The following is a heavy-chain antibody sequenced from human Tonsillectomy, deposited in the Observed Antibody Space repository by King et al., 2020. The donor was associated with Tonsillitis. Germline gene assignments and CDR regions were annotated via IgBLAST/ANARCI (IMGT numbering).Heavy chain of an antibody. J-gene: IGHJ6*02. Sequence: VQLVESGGGLVQPGRSLRLSCAASGFTFDDYAMHWVRQAPGKGLEWVSGISWNSGSIGYADSVKGRFTISRDNAKNSLYLQMNSLRAEDTALYYCAKGTVTTDYYGMDVWGQGTTVTVSS. CDR1: GFTFDDYA. V-gene: IGHV3-9*01. CDR3: AKGTVTTDYYGMDV. CDR2: ISWNSGSI. D-gene: IGHD4-17*01.